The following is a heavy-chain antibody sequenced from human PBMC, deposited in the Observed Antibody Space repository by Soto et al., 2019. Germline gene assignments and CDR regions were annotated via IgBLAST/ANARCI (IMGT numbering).Heavy chain of an antibody. J-gene: IGHJ4*02. V-gene: IGHV1-18*04. CDR1: GYTFTSYG. D-gene: IGHD3-16*02. Sequence: GASVKVSCKASGYTFTSYGISWVRQAPGQGLEWMGWISAYNGNTNYAQKLQGRVTMTTDTSTSTAYMELRSLRSDDTAVYYCARAGYYDYVWGSYRLIDYWGQGTLVTVSS. CDR2: ISAYNGNT. CDR3: ARAGYYDYVWGSYRLIDY.